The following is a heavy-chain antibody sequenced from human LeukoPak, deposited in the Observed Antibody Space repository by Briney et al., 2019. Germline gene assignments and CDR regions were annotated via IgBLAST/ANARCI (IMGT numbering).Heavy chain of an antibody. CDR1: GGTFSSYA. Sequence: ASVKVSCRASGGTFSSYAISWVRQAPGQGLEWMGGIIPIFGTANYAQKFQGRVAITADESTSTAYMELSSLRSEDTAVYYCARGVGYHRLYFDYWGQGTLVTVSS. D-gene: IGHD2-8*02. V-gene: IGHV1-69*13. J-gene: IGHJ4*02. CDR2: IIPIFGTA. CDR3: ARGVGYHRLYFDY.